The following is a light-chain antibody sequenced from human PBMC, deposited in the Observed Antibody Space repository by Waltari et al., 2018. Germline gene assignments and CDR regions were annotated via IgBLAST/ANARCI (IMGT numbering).Light chain of an antibody. CDR2: DVT. CDR1: SSDVGGHNY. Sequence: QSALTQPASVSGSPGQSITISCTGTSSDVGGHNYVSWYQQHPGQAPKLINYDVTDRPSGLSNPCSCSKFGNTASLTISWLQAEDEADYYCSSYTSSGTPYFFGTGTRVTVL. J-gene: IGLJ1*01. V-gene: IGLV2-14*03. CDR3: SSYTSSGTPYF.